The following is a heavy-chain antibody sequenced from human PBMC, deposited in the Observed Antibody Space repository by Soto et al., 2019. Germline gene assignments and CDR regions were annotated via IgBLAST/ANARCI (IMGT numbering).Heavy chain of an antibody. CDR3: ASMEWLLYYFDY. Sequence: GGSLRLSCAASGFTFSDYYMSWIRQAPGKGLEWVSYISSSGSTIYYADSVKGRFTISRDNAKNSLYLQMNSLRAEDTAVYYCASMEWLLYYFDYWGQGTLVTVSS. D-gene: IGHD3-3*01. J-gene: IGHJ4*02. V-gene: IGHV3-11*01. CDR1: GFTFSDYY. CDR2: ISSSGSTI.